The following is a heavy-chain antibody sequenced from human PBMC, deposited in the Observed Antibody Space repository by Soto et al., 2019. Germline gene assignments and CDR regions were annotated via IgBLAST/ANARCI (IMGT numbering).Heavy chain of an antibody. CDR2: INPSGGST. CDR3: ARDRHSNSYYFDY. D-gene: IGHD4-4*01. J-gene: IGHJ4*02. V-gene: IGHV1-46*03. Sequence: ASVTVSCQTSGYTFSRYYMHWVRQAPGQGLEWMGIINPSGGSTSYAQKFQGRVTMTRDTSTSTVYMELSSLRSEDTAVYYCARDRHSNSYYFDYWGQGTLVTVSS. CDR1: GYTFSRYY.